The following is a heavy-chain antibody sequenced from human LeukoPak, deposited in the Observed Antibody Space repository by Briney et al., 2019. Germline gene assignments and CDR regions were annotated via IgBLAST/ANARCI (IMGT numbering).Heavy chain of an antibody. D-gene: IGHD5-24*01. CDR3: TRVGYIDEGIDY. Sequence: GGSLRLSCAASGFTFNTYTMNWVRQAPGKGLEWVSYISGSSGIIDYADSVRGRFTISRDNAKNSLYLQMNSLRAEDTAIYYCTRVGYIDEGIDYWGQGTLVTVSS. J-gene: IGHJ4*02. CDR1: GFTFNTYT. CDR2: ISGSSGII. V-gene: IGHV3-48*04.